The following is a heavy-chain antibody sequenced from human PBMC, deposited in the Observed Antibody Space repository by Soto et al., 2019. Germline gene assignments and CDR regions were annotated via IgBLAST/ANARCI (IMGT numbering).Heavy chain of an antibody. CDR3: ARDQLEQWPDYYYYYGMDV. V-gene: IGHV3-23*01. CDR2: ISGSGGST. Sequence: GGSLRLSCAASGFTFSSYAMSWVRQAPGKGLEWVSAISGSGGSTYYADSVKGRFTISRDNSKNTLYLQMNSLRAEDTAVYYCARDQLEQWPDYYYYYGMDVWGQGTTVTVSS. J-gene: IGHJ6*02. CDR1: GFTFSSYA. D-gene: IGHD6-19*01.